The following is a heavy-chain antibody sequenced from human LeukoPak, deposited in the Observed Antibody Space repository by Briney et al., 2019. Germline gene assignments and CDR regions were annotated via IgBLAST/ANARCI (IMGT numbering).Heavy chain of an antibody. Sequence: PGGSLRLSCAASGFTFSRYSMNWFRQAPGKGLEWVSSISSSSTYIFYGDSVKGRFTISRDNAQNSLYLQVNSLRAEDTAVYYCARHGCPNCYHIDFWGQGTLVTVSS. D-gene: IGHD2-2*01. CDR1: GFTFSRYS. CDR2: ISSSSTYI. CDR3: ARHGCPNCYHIDF. V-gene: IGHV3-21*01. J-gene: IGHJ4*02.